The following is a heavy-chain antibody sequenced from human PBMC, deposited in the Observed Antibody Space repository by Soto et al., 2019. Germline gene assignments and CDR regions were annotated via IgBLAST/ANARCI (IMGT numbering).Heavy chain of an antibody. Sequence: QVQLQESGPGLVKPSETLSLTCTVSGGSISSCYWSWIRQPPGKGLEWIGYIYYSGSTNYNPSLKSRVAISVDTSKNQFSLKLSSVTAADTAVYYCARDLIYSSSWGFDPWGQGTLVTVSS. J-gene: IGHJ5*02. CDR2: IYYSGST. D-gene: IGHD6-13*01. V-gene: IGHV4-59*01. CDR3: ARDLIYSSSWGFDP. CDR1: GGSISSCY.